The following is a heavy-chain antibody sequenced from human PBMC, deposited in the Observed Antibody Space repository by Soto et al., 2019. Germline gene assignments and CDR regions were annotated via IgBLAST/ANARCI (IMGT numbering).Heavy chain of an antibody. J-gene: IGHJ6*02. D-gene: IGHD3-22*01. Sequence: QVQLVESGGGVVQPGRSLRLSCAASGFTFSSYGMHWVRQAPGKGLEWVAVISYDGSNKYYADSVKGRFTISRDNSKNTLYLQMNSLRAEDTAVYYCAKDPITMIVVVEYYYGMDVWGQGTKVTVSS. CDR1: GFTFSSYG. CDR3: AKDPITMIVVVEYYYGMDV. V-gene: IGHV3-30*18. CDR2: ISYDGSNK.